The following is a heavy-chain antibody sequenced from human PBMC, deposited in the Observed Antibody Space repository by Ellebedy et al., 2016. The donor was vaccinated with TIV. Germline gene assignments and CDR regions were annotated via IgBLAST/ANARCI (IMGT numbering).Heavy chain of an antibody. CDR3: ARSREVELLWFGELCY. V-gene: IGHV1-69*13. CDR2: IIPIFGTA. CDR1: GGTFSSYA. J-gene: IGHJ4*02. D-gene: IGHD3-10*01. Sequence: ASVKVSCKASGGTFSSYAISWVRQAPGQGLEWMGGIIPIFGTANYAQKFQGRVTITADESTNTAYMELSSLRSEDTAVYYCARSREVELLWFGELCYWGQGTLVTVSS.